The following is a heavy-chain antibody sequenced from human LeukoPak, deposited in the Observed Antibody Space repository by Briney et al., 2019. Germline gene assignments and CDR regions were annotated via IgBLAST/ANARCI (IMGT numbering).Heavy chain of an antibody. Sequence: SETLSLTCTVSGGSISSYYWSWIRQPPGKELEWIGYIYYSGSTNYNPSLKSRVTISVDTSKNQFSLKLSSVTAADTAIYYCARDGRAGSLFAYWGQGTLVTVSS. J-gene: IGHJ4*02. CDR1: GGSISSYY. CDR2: IYYSGST. CDR3: ARDGRAGSLFAY. V-gene: IGHV4-59*01. D-gene: IGHD6-19*01.